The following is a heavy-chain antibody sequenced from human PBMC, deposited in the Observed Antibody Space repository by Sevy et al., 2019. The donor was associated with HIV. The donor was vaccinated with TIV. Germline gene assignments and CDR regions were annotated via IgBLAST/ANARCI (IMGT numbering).Heavy chain of an antibody. J-gene: IGHJ4*02. D-gene: IGHD3-16*01. Sequence: GGSLRLSCAASGFTFSSYAMHWVRQAPSKGLEWVAVISYDRSNKYYADSVKGRFTISRDNSKNTLYLQMNSLRAEDTAVYYCARWGESPLSDYFDYWGQGTLVTVSS. CDR1: GFTFSSYA. CDR3: ARWGESPLSDYFDY. CDR2: ISYDRSNK. V-gene: IGHV3-30*04.